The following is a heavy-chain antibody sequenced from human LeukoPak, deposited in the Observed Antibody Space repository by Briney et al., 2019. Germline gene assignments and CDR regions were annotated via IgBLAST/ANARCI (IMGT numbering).Heavy chain of an antibody. CDR3: AKEDYSSSWYALDY. V-gene: IGHV3-43*02. CDR1: GFTFDDYA. J-gene: IGHJ4*02. D-gene: IGHD6-13*01. CDR2: ISGDGGSI. Sequence: PGGSLRPSCAASGFTFDDYAIYWVRQGPGKGLEWVSLISGDGGSIYYADSVKGRFTISRDNSKNSLYLQMNSLRTEDTALYYCAKEDYSSSWYALDYWGQGTLVTVSS.